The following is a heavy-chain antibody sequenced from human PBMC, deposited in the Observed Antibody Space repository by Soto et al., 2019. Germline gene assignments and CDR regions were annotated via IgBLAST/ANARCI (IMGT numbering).Heavy chain of an antibody. CDR2: IKQDGSEK. CDR1: GFTFSTYW. V-gene: IGHV3-7*01. J-gene: IGHJ6*02. CDR3: VRDWSTFWGMDV. Sequence: GSLRLSCAASGFTFSTYWMNWVRQAPGKGLEWVANIKQDGSEKYYVDSVKGRFAISRDNAKDSLFLQMNNLRAEDTAVYYCVRDWSTFWGMDVWGQGTTVTVLL.